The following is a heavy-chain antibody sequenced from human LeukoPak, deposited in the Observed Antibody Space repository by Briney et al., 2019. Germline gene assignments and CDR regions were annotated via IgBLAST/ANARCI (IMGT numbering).Heavy chain of an antibody. J-gene: IGHJ4*02. Sequence: GGSLRLSCAASGFTFSNYYMNWVRQAPGKGLEWVSSISSGSSYIYYADSLKGRFTISRHNAENSLYLQRNSLRAEDTAVYYCATGVRGYNSALDYWGQGTLVTVSP. CDR3: ATGVRGYNSALDY. CDR2: ISSGSSYI. CDR1: GFTFSNYY. D-gene: IGHD6-19*01. V-gene: IGHV3-21*01.